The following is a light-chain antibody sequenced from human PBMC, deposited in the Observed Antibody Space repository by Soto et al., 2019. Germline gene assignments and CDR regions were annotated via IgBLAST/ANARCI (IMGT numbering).Light chain of an antibody. CDR2: GAS. Sequence: EIVLTQSPSTLSSSPGDRATLSCRASQGVSGSYLAWYQQKPGQAPRLLNSGASSRATGIPDRFSGSGSGTDFTITSSRLEPEDLAIYYCQQRSNWITFGQGTRLEIK. V-gene: IGKV3D-20*02. CDR3: QQRSNWIT. J-gene: IGKJ5*01. CDR1: QGVSGSY.